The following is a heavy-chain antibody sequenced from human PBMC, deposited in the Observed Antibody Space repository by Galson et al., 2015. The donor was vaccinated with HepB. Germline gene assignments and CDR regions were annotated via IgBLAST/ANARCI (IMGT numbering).Heavy chain of an antibody. Sequence: FLGQADAAPGFTVRIPSLSWVRQAPGKGLEWVSATSSSSSHIYYADSVKGRFTISRDHAKNSLYLQMNSLRAEDTAVYYCARVGSSGARGGYYYMDVWGKGTTVTVSS. D-gene: IGHD6-19*01. J-gene: IGHJ6*03. CDR1: GFTVRIPS. CDR3: ARVGSSGARGGYYYMDV. V-gene: IGHV3-21*01. CDR2: TSSSSSHI.